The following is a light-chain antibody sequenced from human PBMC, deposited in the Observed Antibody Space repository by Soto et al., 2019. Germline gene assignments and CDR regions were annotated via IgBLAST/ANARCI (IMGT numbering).Light chain of an antibody. J-gene: IGKJ4*01. CDR3: QQYRAWPLT. CDR1: QDISSN. Sequence: IVMTQSPATLSVSPGDRATLSCRASQDISSNLAWYQQKPGQAATLLIYGASTRATGITARFSGSGSGTEFTLTISSLQSEDFAVYYCQQYRAWPLTFVEGTNLEI. CDR2: GAS. V-gene: IGKV3-15*01.